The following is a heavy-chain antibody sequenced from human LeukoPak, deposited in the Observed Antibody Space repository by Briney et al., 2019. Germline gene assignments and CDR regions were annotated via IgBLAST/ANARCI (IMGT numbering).Heavy chain of an antibody. Sequence: ASVKVSCKASGYTFAAYFIHWVRQAPGQGLEWMGRINPNGGDTNYAQKFQGRVTMTGDTSISTAYMELSSLRSDDTAMYYCARVGFTSSWSDFDYWGQGTLVTVSS. J-gene: IGHJ4*02. CDR1: GYTFAAYF. CDR2: INPNGGDT. D-gene: IGHD6-13*01. CDR3: ARVGFTSSWSDFDY. V-gene: IGHV1-2*06.